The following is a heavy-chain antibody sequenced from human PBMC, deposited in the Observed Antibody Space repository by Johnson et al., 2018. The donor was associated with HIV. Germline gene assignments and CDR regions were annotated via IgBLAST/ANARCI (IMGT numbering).Heavy chain of an antibody. Sequence: VQLVESGGGLVQPGGSLRLSCAASGFTFSGYWMNWVRQAPGQGLEWVANIKTDGSEKYYVESVKGRFTISRDTAKNSQFLQMNSLRAEDTAVYYCARGRWGSSMMSDAFDIWGQGTMVTVSS. D-gene: IGHD3-16*01. CDR1: GFTFSGYW. CDR3: ARGRWGSSMMSDAFDI. V-gene: IGHV3-7*05. J-gene: IGHJ3*02. CDR2: IKTDGSEK.